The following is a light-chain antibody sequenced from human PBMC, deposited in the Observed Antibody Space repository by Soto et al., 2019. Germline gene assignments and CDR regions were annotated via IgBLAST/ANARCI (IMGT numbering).Light chain of an antibody. CDR1: SSNIGRNT. V-gene: IGLV1-44*01. CDR2: SNN. CDR3: AAWDDSLNGWV. J-gene: IGLJ3*02. Sequence: QSVLTQPPSASGTPGQRVTISCSGSSSNIGRNTVNWYQQLPGTAPKLLIYSNNQRPSGVPDRFSGSKSGTSASLAISGLQSEYEADYYCAAWDDSLNGWVFGGGTKLTVL.